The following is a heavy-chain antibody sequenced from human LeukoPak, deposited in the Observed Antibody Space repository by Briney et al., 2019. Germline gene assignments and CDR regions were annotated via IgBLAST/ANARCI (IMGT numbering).Heavy chain of an antibody. Sequence: GASVKVSCKASGGTFSSYAISWVRQAPGQGLEWMGGIIPIFGTANYAQKFQGRVTITADESTSTAYMELSSLRSEDTAVYYCARSIGYTSGWGGEWGQGTLVTVSS. CDR3: ARSIGYTSGWGGE. V-gene: IGHV1-69*13. CDR2: IIPIFGTA. J-gene: IGHJ4*02. CDR1: GGTFSSYA. D-gene: IGHD6-19*01.